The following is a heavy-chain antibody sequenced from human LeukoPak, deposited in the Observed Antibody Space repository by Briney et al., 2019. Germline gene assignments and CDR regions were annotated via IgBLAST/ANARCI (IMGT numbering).Heavy chain of an antibody. Sequence: ASVKVSCKASGYTFTGYYMHWVRQAPGQGLEWMGWIDPNSGGTNFAQKLQGRVTMTTDTSTSTAYMELRSLRSDDTAVYYCARVPGTYCSSTSCYPSYYYYYMDVWGKGTTVTVSS. CDR3: ARVPGTYCSSTSCYPSYYYYYMDV. D-gene: IGHD2-2*01. J-gene: IGHJ6*03. CDR1: GYTFTGYY. V-gene: IGHV1-2*02. CDR2: IDPNSGGT.